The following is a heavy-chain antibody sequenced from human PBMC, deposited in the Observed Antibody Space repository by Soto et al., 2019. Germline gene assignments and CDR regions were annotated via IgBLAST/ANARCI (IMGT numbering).Heavy chain of an antibody. CDR3: ARAGYNIDY. CDR2: VYYTGST. Sequence: SETLSLTCTVSGGSISSYYWSWIRQPPGKGLEWIGYVYYTGSTNYNPSLKSRVTISVDTSKNQFSLKVSSVTAGDTAVYYCARAGYNIDYWGQGTLVTVSS. D-gene: IGHD5-12*01. CDR1: GGSISSYY. V-gene: IGHV4-59*01. J-gene: IGHJ4*02.